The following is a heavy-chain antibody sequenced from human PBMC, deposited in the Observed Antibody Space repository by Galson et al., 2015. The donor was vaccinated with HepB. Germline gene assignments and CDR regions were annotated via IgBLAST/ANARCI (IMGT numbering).Heavy chain of an antibody. CDR1: GGSVSSGSYY. CDR2: IYYSGST. V-gene: IGHV4-61*01. CDR3: ARETVWMTPPANWFDP. D-gene: IGHD1-14*01. J-gene: IGHJ5*02. Sequence: SETLSLTCTVSGGSVSSGSYYWSWIRQPPGKGLEWIGYIYYSGSTNYNPSLKSRVTISVDTSKNQFSLKLSSVTAADTAVYYCARETVWMTPPANWFDPWGQGTLVTVSS.